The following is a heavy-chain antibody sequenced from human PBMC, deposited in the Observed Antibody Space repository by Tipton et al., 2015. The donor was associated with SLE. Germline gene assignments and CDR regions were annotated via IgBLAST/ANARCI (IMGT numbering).Heavy chain of an antibody. V-gene: IGHV3-23*01. CDR2: ISGSGGST. CDR3: AKDPSPRGCWFDY. D-gene: IGHD2-15*01. CDR1: GFTFSSYA. J-gene: IGHJ4*02. Sequence: GSLRLSCAASGFTFSSYAMSWVRPAPGKGLEWVSAISGSGGSTYYADSVKGRFTISRDNSKNTLYLQMNSLRAEDTAVYYCAKDPSPRGCWFDYWGQGTLVTVSS.